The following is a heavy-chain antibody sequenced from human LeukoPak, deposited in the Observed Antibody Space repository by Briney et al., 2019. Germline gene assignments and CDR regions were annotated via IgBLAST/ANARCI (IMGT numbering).Heavy chain of an antibody. CDR3: ARDLNWGFDY. V-gene: IGHV3-48*01. CDR2: ISTGSSSI. Sequence: GGSLRLSCAASGFIFSDFSMNWVRQAPGKGLEWVSYISTGSSSINYADSVKGRFTISTDNAKNSLYLQMNSLRGEDTAVYYCARDLNWGFDYWGQGTLVSVSS. J-gene: IGHJ4*02. D-gene: IGHD7-27*01. CDR1: GFIFSDFS.